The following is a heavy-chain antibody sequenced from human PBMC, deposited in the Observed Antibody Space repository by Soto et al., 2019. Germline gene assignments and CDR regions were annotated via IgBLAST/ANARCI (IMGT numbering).Heavy chain of an antibody. V-gene: IGHV4-31*03. CDR2: IYYSGST. D-gene: IGHD3-10*01. Sequence: PSETLSLTCTVSGGSISSGGYYWSWIRQHPGKGLEWIGYIYYSGSTYYNPSLKSRVTISVDTSKNQFSLKLSSVTAADTAVYYCASFKVRAGAGWFDPWGQGNLVTVSS. CDR3: ASFKVRAGAGWFDP. CDR1: GGSISSGGYY. J-gene: IGHJ5*02.